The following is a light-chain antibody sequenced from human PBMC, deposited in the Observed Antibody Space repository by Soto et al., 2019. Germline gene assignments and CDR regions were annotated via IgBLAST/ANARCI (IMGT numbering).Light chain of an antibody. Sequence: QSVLTQPPSVSGAPGQRVTISCTGSSSNIGAGYDVHWYQQLPGTAPKLLIYGNSNRPSGVPDRFSGSKSGTSASLAITGLQAADEADYYSQSCDSRLRGWVFGGGTEPTVL. V-gene: IGLV1-40*01. CDR3: QSCDSRLRGWV. CDR2: GNS. J-gene: IGLJ3*02. CDR1: SSNIGAGYD.